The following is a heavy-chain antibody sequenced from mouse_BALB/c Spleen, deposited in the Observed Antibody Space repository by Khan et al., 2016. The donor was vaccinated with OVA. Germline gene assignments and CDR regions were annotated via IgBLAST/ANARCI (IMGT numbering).Heavy chain of an antibody. CDR3: ARANYYGYYFDY. V-gene: IGHV3-2*02. J-gene: IGHJ2*01. D-gene: IGHD1-1*01. Sequence: EVQLQESGPGLVKPSQSLSLTCTVTGYSITNGYAWNLIRQFPGNKLGWMGYISYSGGTSYNPSLKSRISLTRDTSKNQFFLQLNSVTTEDTATDYGARANYYGYYFDYWGQGTTLTVSS. CDR1: GYSITNGYA. CDR2: ISYSGGT.